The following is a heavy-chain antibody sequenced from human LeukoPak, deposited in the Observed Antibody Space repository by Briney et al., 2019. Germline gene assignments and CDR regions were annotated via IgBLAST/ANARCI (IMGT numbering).Heavy chain of an antibody. Sequence: PSETLSLTCTVSGGSISSYYWSWIRQPPGMGLEWIGYIYYSGSTNYNPSLKSRVTISVDTSKNQFSLKLSSVTAADTAVYYCAESPGGYYFDYWGQGTLVTVSS. CDR2: IYYSGST. J-gene: IGHJ4*02. CDR3: AESPGGYYFDY. CDR1: GGSISSYY. D-gene: IGHD1-26*01. V-gene: IGHV4-59*01.